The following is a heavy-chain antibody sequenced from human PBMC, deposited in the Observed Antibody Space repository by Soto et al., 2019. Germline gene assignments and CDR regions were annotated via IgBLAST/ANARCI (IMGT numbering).Heavy chain of an antibody. D-gene: IGHD6-19*01. CDR2: IYYSGST. V-gene: IGHV4-61*01. J-gene: IGHJ6*02. Sequence: QVQLQESGPGLVKPSETLSLTCTVSGGSVSSGSYYWSLIRQPPGKGLEWIGYIYYSGSTNYNPSLKSRVTISVDTSKNQLSLKLSSVTAADTAVYYCARGIEGWYQGRYYYGMDVWGQGTTVTVSS. CDR3: ARGIEGWYQGRYYYGMDV. CDR1: GGSVSSGSYY.